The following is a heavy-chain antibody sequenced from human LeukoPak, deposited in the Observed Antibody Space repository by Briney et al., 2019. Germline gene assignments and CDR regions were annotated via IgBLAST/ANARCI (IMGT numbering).Heavy chain of an antibody. D-gene: IGHD6-19*01. J-gene: IGHJ4*02. CDR3: ARGRIAVAGKVVLDY. V-gene: IGHV4-34*01. Sequence: SETLSLTCAVYGGSFSGYYWSWIRQPPGKGLEWIGEISHSGSTNYNPSLKSRVTVSVDTSKNQFSLKLSSVTAADTAVYCCARGRIAVAGKVVLDYWGQGTLVTVSS. CDR1: GGSFSGYY. CDR2: ISHSGST.